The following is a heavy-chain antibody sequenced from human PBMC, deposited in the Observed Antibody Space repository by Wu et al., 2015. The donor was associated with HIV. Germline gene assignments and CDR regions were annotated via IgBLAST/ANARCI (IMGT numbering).Heavy chain of an antibody. V-gene: IGHV1-69*12. D-gene: IGHD6-13*01. Sequence: QVQLVQSGAEVKKPGSSVKVSCKASGGTFSSYAISWVRQAPGQGLEWMGGIIPIFGTANYAQKFQGRVTITADESTSTAYMELSSLRSEDTAVYYCARGAKWQQLVLDKTDYYYYYMDVWGKGTTVTVSS. CDR2: IIPIFGTA. J-gene: IGHJ6*03. CDR1: GGTFSSYA. CDR3: ARGAKWQQLVLDKTDYYYYYMDV.